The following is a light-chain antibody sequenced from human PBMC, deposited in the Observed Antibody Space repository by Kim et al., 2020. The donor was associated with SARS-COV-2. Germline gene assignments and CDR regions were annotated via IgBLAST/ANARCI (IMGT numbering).Light chain of an antibody. V-gene: IGKV1-5*03. CDR1: QSISTW. CDR2: KAS. CDR3: QHYSAYPWT. Sequence: DIHMTQSPATLSAVVGDRVTITCRASQSISTWVAWYQQKPGKAPNLLIYKASILESGVPSRFRGSASGTDFTLTITSLQPDDFGTYYCQHYSAYPWTFGQGTKLEI. J-gene: IGKJ1*01.